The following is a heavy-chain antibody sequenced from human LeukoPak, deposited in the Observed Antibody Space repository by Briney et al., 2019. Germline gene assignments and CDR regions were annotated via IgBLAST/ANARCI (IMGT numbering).Heavy chain of an antibody. D-gene: IGHD2-2*02. J-gene: IGHJ4*02. CDR1: GFTLSSYA. Sequence: GRSLRLSCAASGFTLSSYAMHWVRQAPGKGLEWVAVISYDGSNKYYADSMKGRFTISRDNSKNTLYLQMNSLRAEDTAVYYCAREGQVVPAAIPPYFDYWGQGTLVTVSS. CDR2: ISYDGSNK. V-gene: IGHV3-30-3*01. CDR3: AREGQVVPAAIPPYFDY.